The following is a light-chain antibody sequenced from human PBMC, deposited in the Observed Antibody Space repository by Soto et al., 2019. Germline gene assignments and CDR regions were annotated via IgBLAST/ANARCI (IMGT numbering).Light chain of an antibody. CDR2: GAS. J-gene: IGKJ5*01. CDR3: QQYNNSPL. CDR1: QSVSSN. Sequence: EIVMTQPPATLSVSPGGRETPSCRASQSVSSNLAWYQQKPGQAARLLIYGASTRATGIPARFSGSGSGTEFTLTISRLQSEDFAVDYCQQYNNSPLFGQGTRLEIK. V-gene: IGKV3-15*01.